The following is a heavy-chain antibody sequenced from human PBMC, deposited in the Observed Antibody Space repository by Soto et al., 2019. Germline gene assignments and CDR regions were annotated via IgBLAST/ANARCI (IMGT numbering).Heavy chain of an antibody. CDR2: IYPGDSDT. D-gene: IGHD3-22*01. CDR3: ARLRNGYDSSGYSVDGFDI. CDR1: GYLLARNW. V-gene: IGHV5-51*01. J-gene: IGHJ3*02. Sequence: GDALKLSLKASGYLLARNWMAWVLHMPGKGLDWMGIIYPGDSDTRYSPSVQGQVTISADKSISTAYLQWNSLKASDTAMYYCARLRNGYDSSGYSVDGFDIWGQGTMVTVS.